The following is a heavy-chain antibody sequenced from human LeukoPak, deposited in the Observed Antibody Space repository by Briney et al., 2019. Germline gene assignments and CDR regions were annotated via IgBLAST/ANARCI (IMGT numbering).Heavy chain of an antibody. CDR2: IYYSGST. CDR1: GGSISSYY. J-gene: IGHJ6*03. V-gene: IGHV4-59*01. CDR3: ARVVPQWLVEGNNYMDV. Sequence: SETLSLTCTDSGGSISSYYWSWIRQPPGKGLEWIGYIYYSGSTNYNPSLKSRVTISVDTSKNQFSLKLSSVTAADTAVYYCARVVPQWLVEGNNYMDVWGKGTTVTVSS. D-gene: IGHD6-19*01.